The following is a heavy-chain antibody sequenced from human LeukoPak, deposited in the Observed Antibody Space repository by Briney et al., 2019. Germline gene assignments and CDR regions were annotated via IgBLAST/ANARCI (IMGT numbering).Heavy chain of an antibody. Sequence: SQTLSLTCAISGDIVSINSAAWNWIRQSPSRGLEWLGRTYYRSKWYTYYAVSVKGRITINSDTSKIQFSLQLKSVTPEDTAVYYCARGWGGNIDQWGQGTLVTVSS. J-gene: IGHJ5*02. CDR1: GDIVSINSAA. D-gene: IGHD3-16*01. V-gene: IGHV6-1*01. CDR2: TYYRSKWYT. CDR3: ARGWGGNIDQ.